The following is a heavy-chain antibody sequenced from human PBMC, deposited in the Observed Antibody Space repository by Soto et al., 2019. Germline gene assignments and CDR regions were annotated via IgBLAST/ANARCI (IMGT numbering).Heavy chain of an antibody. V-gene: IGHV3-33*01. CDR3: ARDNMDFWSGYRPASGFDP. D-gene: IGHD3-3*01. CDR2: IWYDGSNK. Sequence: HPGGSLRLSCAASGFTFSSYGMHWVRQAPGKGLEWVAVIWYDGSNKYYADSVKGRFTISRDNSKNTLYLQMNSLRAEDTAVYYCARDNMDFWSGYRPASGFDPWGQGTLVTVSS. CDR1: GFTFSSYG. J-gene: IGHJ5*02.